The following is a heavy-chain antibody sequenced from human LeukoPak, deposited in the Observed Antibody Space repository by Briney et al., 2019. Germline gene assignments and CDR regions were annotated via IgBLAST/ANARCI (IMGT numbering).Heavy chain of an antibody. J-gene: IGHJ4*02. CDR2: ISSSSSYI. V-gene: IGHV3-21*01. CDR1: GFTFSSYS. CDR3: ARGPDPELGGFDY. Sequence: PGGSLGLSCAASGFTFSSYSMNWVRQAPGKGLEWVSSISSSSSYIYYADSVKGRFTISRDNAKNSLYLQMNSLRAEDTAVYYCARGPDPELGGFDYWGQGTLVTVSS. D-gene: IGHD7-27*01.